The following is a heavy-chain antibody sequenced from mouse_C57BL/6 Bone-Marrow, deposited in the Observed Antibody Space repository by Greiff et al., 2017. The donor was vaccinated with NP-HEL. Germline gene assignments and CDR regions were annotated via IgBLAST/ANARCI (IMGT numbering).Heavy chain of an antibody. J-gene: IGHJ2*01. CDR1: GFTFSDYG. Sequence: EVKLVESGGGLVQPGGSLKLSCAASGFTFSDYGMAWVRQAPRKGPEWVAFISNLAYSIYYADTVTGRFTISRENAKNTLYLEMSSLRSEDTAMYYCARQGYYGSTPYYFDYWSQGTTLTVSS. D-gene: IGHD1-1*01. CDR2: ISNLAYSI. V-gene: IGHV5-15*01. CDR3: ARQGYYGSTPYYFDY.